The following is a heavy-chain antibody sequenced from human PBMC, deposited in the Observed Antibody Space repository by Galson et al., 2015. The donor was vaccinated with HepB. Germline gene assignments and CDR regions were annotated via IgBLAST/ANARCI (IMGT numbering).Heavy chain of an antibody. V-gene: IGHV3-74*01. CDR1: GFSINSYW. J-gene: IGHJ5*02. D-gene: IGHD3-22*01. Sequence: SLRLSCAASGFSINSYWMHWVRQAPGKGLVWVSRINSDGSITNYADSVKGRFTISRDNAKNTLFLQMNSLRAEDTAVYYCQVVTLSWGQGTLATVSS. CDR3: QVVTLS. CDR2: INSDGSIT.